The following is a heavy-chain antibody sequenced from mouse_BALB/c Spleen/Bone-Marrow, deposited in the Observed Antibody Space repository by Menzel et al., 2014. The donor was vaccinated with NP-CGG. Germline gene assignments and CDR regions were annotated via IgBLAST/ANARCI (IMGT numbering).Heavy chain of an antibody. V-gene: IGHV5-6*01. D-gene: IGHD2-12*01. CDR1: GFTFSSYG. CDR3: ARRSYGDAPYAMAY. J-gene: IGHJ4*01. CDR2: ISSGGSYT. Sequence: VQLKESGGDLVKPGGSLKLSCAASGFTFSSYGMSWVRQTPDKRLEWVATISSGGSYTYYPDSVKGRFTVSRDNAKNTLYLQMSSLKSEGTTIYYCARRSYGDAPYAMAYWGQGTSVTVSS.